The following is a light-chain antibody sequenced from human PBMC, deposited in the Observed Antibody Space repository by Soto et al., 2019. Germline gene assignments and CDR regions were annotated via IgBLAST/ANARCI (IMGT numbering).Light chain of an antibody. Sequence: QSVLTQPASVSGSLGQSITISCTGTRTDIGGYNYVSWHQQYPGKAPKLVICEVTSRPSGISDRFSGSKSGNTASLTISGLQAEDEADYFCTSYTNSKAYILFGGGTK. V-gene: IGLV2-14*01. CDR1: RTDIGGYNY. CDR2: EVT. J-gene: IGLJ2*01. CDR3: TSYTNSKAYIL.